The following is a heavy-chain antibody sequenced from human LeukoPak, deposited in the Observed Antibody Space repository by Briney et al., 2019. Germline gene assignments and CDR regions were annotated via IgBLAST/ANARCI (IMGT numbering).Heavy chain of an antibody. V-gene: IGHV4-38-2*02. CDR1: GYSISSGYY. CDR2: IYHSGST. CDR3: ARHAGSGWNIDY. Sequence: SETLSLTCTVSGYSISSGYYWGWIRQPPGKALEWIGSIYHSGSTYYNPSLKSRVTISVDTSKNQFSLKLSSVTAADTAVYYCARHAGSGWNIDYWGQGTLVTVSS. J-gene: IGHJ4*02. D-gene: IGHD6-19*01.